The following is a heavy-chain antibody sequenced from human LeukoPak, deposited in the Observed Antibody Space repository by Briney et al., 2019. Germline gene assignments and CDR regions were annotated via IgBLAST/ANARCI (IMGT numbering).Heavy chain of an antibody. V-gene: IGHV4-39*01. J-gene: IGHJ4*02. Sequence: SEILSLTCTVSGGSISSSNYYWGWIRQPPGKGLEWIGSIYYSGSTYYNPSPKSRVTISVDTSKDQFSLKLSSVTAADTAVYYCARTYCTDGVCRIDYWGQGTLVTVSS. CDR2: IYYSGST. CDR1: GGSISSSNYY. CDR3: ARTYCTDGVCRIDY. D-gene: IGHD2-8*01.